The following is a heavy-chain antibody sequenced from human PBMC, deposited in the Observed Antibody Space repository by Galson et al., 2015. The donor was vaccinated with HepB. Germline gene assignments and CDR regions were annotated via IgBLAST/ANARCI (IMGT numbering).Heavy chain of an antibody. CDR1: GFTFSNYA. Sequence: SLRLACAASGFTFSNYAMSWVRQAPGKGPEWVSGISSSGGSTYYADSVKGRFTISRDNSKNTLSLQMSSLRAEDTAKYFCAKGRIGLLGDGYNPPLRDYWGQGTLVSVSP. CDR2: ISSSGGST. D-gene: IGHD5-24*01. J-gene: IGHJ4*02. CDR3: AKGRIGLLGDGYNPPLRDY. V-gene: IGHV3-23*01.